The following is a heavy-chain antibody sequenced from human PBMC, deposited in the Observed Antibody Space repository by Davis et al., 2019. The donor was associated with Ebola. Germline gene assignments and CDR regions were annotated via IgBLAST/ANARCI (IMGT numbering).Heavy chain of an antibody. CDR2: ISWNSDSI. CDR1: GFTFGDSA. D-gene: IGHD2-2*02. CDR3: AKGRTIPLALDL. Sequence: PGGSLRLSCAGSGFTFGDSAMHWVRHAPGKGLEWVSGISWNSDSIVYADSVKGRFTISRDNARNSLYLQMNSLRGEDTAFYYCAKGRTIPLALDLWGQGTLVTVSS. V-gene: IGHV3-9*01. J-gene: IGHJ5*02.